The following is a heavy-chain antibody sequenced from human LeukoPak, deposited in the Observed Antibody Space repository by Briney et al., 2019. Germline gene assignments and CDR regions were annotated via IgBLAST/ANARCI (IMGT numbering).Heavy chain of an antibody. CDR2: INSDGSIT. J-gene: IGHJ4*02. CDR1: GFTFSSYW. CDR3: VRDPRFSENFDY. Sequence: PGGSLRLSCAASGFTFSSYWMHWVRQAPGKGLLCVSRINSDGSITTYADSVKDRFTISRDNAKNTLYLQMNSLRAEDTAVYYCVRDPRFSENFDYWGQGTLVTVSS. D-gene: IGHD3-10*01. V-gene: IGHV3-74*03.